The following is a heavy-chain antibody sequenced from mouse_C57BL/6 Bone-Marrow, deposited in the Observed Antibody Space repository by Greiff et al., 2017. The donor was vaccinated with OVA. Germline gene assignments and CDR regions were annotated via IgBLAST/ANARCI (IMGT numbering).Heavy chain of an antibody. D-gene: IGHD4-1*01. CDR1: GYSFTGYY. CDR2: INPSTGGT. V-gene: IGHV1-42*01. CDR3: ARGGTSPFAY. Sequence: EVQLQQSGPELVKPGASVKISCKASGYSFTGYYMNWVKQSPEKSLEWIGEINPSTGGTTYNQKFKAKATLTVDISSSTAYMQLKSLTSEDSAVYYCARGGTSPFAYWGQGTLVTVSA. J-gene: IGHJ3*01.